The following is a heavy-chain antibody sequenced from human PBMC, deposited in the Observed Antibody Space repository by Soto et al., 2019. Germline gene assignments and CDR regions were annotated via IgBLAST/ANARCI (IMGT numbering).Heavy chain of an antibody. CDR3: AKAVATIDSY. Sequence: GVSLRISCAASGFTFNNYWMHWVRQAPGKGLEWVANINQDGSEKYYVDSVKGRFTISRDNAKDSLYLQMNSLRAEDTAVYYCAKAVATIDSYWGQGTLVTVSS. CDR1: GFTFNNYW. D-gene: IGHD5-12*01. J-gene: IGHJ4*02. CDR2: INQDGSEK. V-gene: IGHV3-7*01.